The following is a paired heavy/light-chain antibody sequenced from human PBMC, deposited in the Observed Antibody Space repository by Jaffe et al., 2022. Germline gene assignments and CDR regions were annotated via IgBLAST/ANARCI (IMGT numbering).Heavy chain of an antibody. CDR3: ARDKGNGDYVIDY. CDR1: VGSIASYY. Sequence: QVQLQESGPGLVKPSETLSLTCTVSVGSIASYYWNWIRQSPGKGLEWIGYIYYSGNTKYNPALKGRVTISLDASKKQFSLRLNSVTAADTAVYYCARDKGNGDYVIDYWGQGTLVTVSS. CDR2: IYYSGNT. D-gene: IGHD4-17*01. V-gene: IGHV4-59*01. J-gene: IGHJ4*02.
Light chain of an antibody. CDR2: GNN. Sequence: QSVLTQPPSVSGAPGQRVTISCTGSSSNIGAPYDVHWYQQLPGTAPKLLIRGNNKRPSGVPDRFSGSKSGTSASLAITGLRAEDEADYYCQSYDSSLSGVVFGGGTKLTVL. V-gene: IGLV1-40*01. J-gene: IGLJ2*01. CDR3: QSYDSSLSGVV. CDR1: SSNIGAPYD.